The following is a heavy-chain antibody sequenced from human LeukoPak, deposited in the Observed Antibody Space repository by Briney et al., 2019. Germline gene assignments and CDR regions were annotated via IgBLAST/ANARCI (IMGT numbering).Heavy chain of an antibody. CDR2: IRSDANKK. Sequence: PGGSLRLSCAASGFTFSTDGMHWVRQAPGKGLEWVTFIRSDANKKYYADSVKGRFAISRDTSKNTLYLQMNSLNAEDTAVYYCARDQGAYYYGSVLDYWGQGTLVTVSS. CDR3: ARDQGAYYYGSVLDY. V-gene: IGHV3-30*02. CDR1: GFTFSTDG. J-gene: IGHJ4*02. D-gene: IGHD3-10*01.